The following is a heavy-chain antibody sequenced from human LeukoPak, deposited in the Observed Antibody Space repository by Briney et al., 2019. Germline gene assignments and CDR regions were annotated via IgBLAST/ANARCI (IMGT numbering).Heavy chain of an antibody. CDR3: ARDVGYIDY. CDR1: GVTFSDYY. Sequence: GGSLRLYCAASGVTFSDYYMSWIRQAPGKGLEWVSYISSSSSYTNYADSVKGRFTISRDNAKNSLYLQMNSLRAEDSAVYYCARDVGYIDYWGQGTLVTVSS. V-gene: IGHV3-11*06. CDR2: ISSSSSYT. J-gene: IGHJ4*02. D-gene: IGHD3-22*01.